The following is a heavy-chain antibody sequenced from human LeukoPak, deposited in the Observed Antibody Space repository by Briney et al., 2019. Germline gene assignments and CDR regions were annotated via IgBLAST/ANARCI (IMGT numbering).Heavy chain of an antibody. CDR2: ISGSGTTT. CDR1: GFTFSSYS. Sequence: SGGSLRLSCAASGFTFSSYSMNWVRQAPGRGLEWLSTISGSGTTTYYVDSVEGRFTVSRDNSKNTLYLQMSSLRAGDTAVYYCAKAGHYGSGSYYSDYWGRGTLVTVSP. D-gene: IGHD3-10*01. CDR3: AKAGHYGSGSYYSDY. J-gene: IGHJ4*02. V-gene: IGHV3-23*01.